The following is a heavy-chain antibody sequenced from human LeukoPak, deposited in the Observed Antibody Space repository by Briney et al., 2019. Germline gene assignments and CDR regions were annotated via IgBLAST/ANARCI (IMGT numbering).Heavy chain of an antibody. V-gene: IGHV3-23*01. CDR3: AKHYGSGSYGSYYYYNMDV. D-gene: IGHD3-10*01. Sequence: GGSLGLSCAVSGFTFSSYAMSWVRQAPGKGLEWVSVISGSGGSTYYADSVKGRFTISRDNSMNTLYVQMNSLRAEDTAVYYCAKHYGSGSYGSYYYYNMDVWGKGTTVTVSS. J-gene: IGHJ6*03. CDR1: GFTFSSYA. CDR2: ISGSGGST.